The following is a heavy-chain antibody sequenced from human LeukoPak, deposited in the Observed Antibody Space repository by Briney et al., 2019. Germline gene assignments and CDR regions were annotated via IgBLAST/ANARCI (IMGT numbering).Heavy chain of an antibody. Sequence: PSETLSLTCTVSGDSISSYYWSWIRQPPGKGLEWIGYIYYSGSTNYNPSLKSRVTISVDTSKNQFPLKLSSVTAADTAVYYCARGPATMATIAYYFDYWGQGTLVTVSS. CDR1: GDSISSYY. CDR3: ARGPATMATIAYYFDY. J-gene: IGHJ4*02. CDR2: IYYSGST. D-gene: IGHD5-24*01. V-gene: IGHV4-59*01.